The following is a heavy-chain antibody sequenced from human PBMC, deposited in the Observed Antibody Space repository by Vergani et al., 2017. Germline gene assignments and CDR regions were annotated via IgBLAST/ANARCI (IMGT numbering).Heavy chain of an antibody. V-gene: IGHV3-23*01. CDR2: ISGSDGTT. J-gene: IGHJ4*02. Sequence: EVQLLESGGGLVRPGGSLRLSCAASGFTFSSYAMSWVRQAPGKGLEWVSAISGSDGTTYYADSVKGRFTISRDNSKNTLYLQMNSLRAEDTAVYYCARGREGRYAHYFDYWGQGNLVTVSS. D-gene: IGHD3-16*01. CDR3: ARGREGRYAHYFDY. CDR1: GFTFSSYA.